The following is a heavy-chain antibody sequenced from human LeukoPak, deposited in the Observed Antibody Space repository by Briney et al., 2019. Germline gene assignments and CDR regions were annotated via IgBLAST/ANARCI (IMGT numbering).Heavy chain of an antibody. Sequence: GGSLRLSCAASGFTFSDYYMSWIRQAPGKGLEWVSYISSSGSTIYYADSVKGRFTISRDNAKNSLYLQMNSLRAEDTAVYYCARGNAHDFWSGYYTYFDYWGQGTLVTVSS. CDR1: GFTFSDYY. D-gene: IGHD3-3*01. CDR2: ISSSGSTI. CDR3: ARGNAHDFWSGYYTYFDY. V-gene: IGHV3-11*01. J-gene: IGHJ4*02.